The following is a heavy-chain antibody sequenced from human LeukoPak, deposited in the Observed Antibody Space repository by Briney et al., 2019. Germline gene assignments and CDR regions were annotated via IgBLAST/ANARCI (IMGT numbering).Heavy chain of an antibody. V-gene: IGHV3-21*06. D-gene: IGHD2-8*01. CDR2: ISSGSSYI. CDR3: ARDSFCNNGLSSRGRIAYYFDF. CDR1: GFTVNSYD. Sequence: GGSLRLSCAAAGFTVNSYDMVGVRQAPGKGLEWVSSISSGSSYIFYADSVRGRFTVSRDDAKNSLYLQMSSLRAEDTAISYCARDSFCNNGLSSRGRIAYYFDFWGQGTLVTVSS. J-gene: IGHJ4*02.